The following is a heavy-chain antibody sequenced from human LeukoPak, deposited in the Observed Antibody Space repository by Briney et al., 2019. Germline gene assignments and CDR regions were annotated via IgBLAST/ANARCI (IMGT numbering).Heavy chain of an antibody. CDR1: GGSISSSSYY. Sequence: PSETLSLTCTVSGGSISSSSYYWGWIRQPPGKGLEWIGSIYHSGSTYYNPSLKSRVTISVDTSKNQFSLKLSSVTAADTAVYYCARHEVEGGATWDYFDYWGQGTLVTVSS. CDR3: ARHEVEGGATWDYFDY. D-gene: IGHD1-26*01. CDR2: IYHSGST. V-gene: IGHV4-39*01. J-gene: IGHJ4*02.